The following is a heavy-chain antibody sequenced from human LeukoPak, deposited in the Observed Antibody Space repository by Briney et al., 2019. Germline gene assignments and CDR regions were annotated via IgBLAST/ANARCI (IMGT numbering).Heavy chain of an antibody. CDR2: IDWDDDK. D-gene: IGHD1-26*01. Sequence: SGPALVKPTQTLARTSTCSGFSLSTSGMCVSWIRQPPGKALEWLARIDWDDDKYYSTSLKTRLTISKDTSKNQVVITITNTAAEKASTYYSTRTSGSRYYFDYWGQGTLVTVSS. CDR1: GFSLSTSGMC. CDR3: TRTSGSRYYFDY. V-gene: IGHV2-70*11. J-gene: IGHJ4*02.